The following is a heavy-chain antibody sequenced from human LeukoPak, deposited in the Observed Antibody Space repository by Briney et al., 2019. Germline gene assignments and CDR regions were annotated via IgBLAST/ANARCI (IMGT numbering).Heavy chain of an antibody. V-gene: IGHV3-7*01. J-gene: IGHJ4*02. CDR3: ARGPFVVISY. D-gene: IGHD3-22*01. CDR1: GFTFSNYW. CDR2: INQDGSEK. Sequence: GGSLRLSCAASGFTFSNYWMTWVRQAPGKGPEWVANINQDGSEKYYVDSVKGRFTISRDNAKNSLYLQMNSLRAEDTAVYYCARGPFVVISYWGQGTLVTVSS.